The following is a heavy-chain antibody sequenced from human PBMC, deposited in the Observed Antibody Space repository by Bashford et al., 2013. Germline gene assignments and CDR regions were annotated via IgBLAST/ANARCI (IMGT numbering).Heavy chain of an antibody. CDR3: ARDIRDIVVVPARRNYYYYGMDV. J-gene: IGHJ6*02. D-gene: IGHD2-2*01. CDR2: ISAYNGNT. V-gene: IGHV1-18*01. Sequence: PSVKVSCKASGYTFTSYGISWVRQAPGQGLEWMGWISAYNGNTNYAQKLQGRVTMTTDTSTSTAYMELRSLRSDDTAVYYCARDIRDIVVVPARRNYYYYGMDVWGQGTTVTVSS. CDR1: GYTFTSYG.